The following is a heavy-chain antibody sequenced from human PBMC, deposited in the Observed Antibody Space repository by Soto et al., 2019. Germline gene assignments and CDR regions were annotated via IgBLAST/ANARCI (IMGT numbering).Heavy chain of an antibody. Sequence: GASVKVSCKVSGYTLTELSMHWVRQAPGKGLEWMGGFDPEDGETIYAQKFQGRVTMTEDTSTDTAYMELSSLRSEDTAVYYCATSSRRDYSNYVAFDIWGQGTMVTVSS. CDR2: FDPEDGET. D-gene: IGHD4-4*01. CDR1: GYTLTELS. J-gene: IGHJ3*02. CDR3: ATSSRRDYSNYVAFDI. V-gene: IGHV1-24*01.